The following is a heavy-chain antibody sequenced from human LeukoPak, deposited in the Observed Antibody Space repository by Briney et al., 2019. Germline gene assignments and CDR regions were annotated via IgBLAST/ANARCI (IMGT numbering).Heavy chain of an antibody. V-gene: IGHV3-66*01. J-gene: IGHJ4*02. Sequence: GGSLRLSCAASGFTVSSNYMSWVRQAPGKGLEWVSIIYGSGDTCYADSVKGRFTISRDNSKNTLYLQMNSLRAEDTAVYYCARRVSCGDDCYAFDYWGQGTQVTVSS. CDR3: ARRVSCGDDCYAFDY. D-gene: IGHD2-21*02. CDR2: IYGSGDT. CDR1: GFTVSSNY.